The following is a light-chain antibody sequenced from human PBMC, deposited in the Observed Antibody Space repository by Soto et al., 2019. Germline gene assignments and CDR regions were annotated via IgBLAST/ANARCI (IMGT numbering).Light chain of an antibody. Sequence: QSALTQPPSASGSPGQSVTISCTGTSSDVGGYNSVSWYQQHPGKAPKLMIYEVNKRPSGVPDRFSASKSDNTASLTVSGLQAEDEADYYCSAYACSQNLVFGGGTKRTVL. CDR2: EVN. CDR1: SSDVGGYNS. J-gene: IGLJ3*02. CDR3: SAYACSQNLV. V-gene: IGLV2-8*01.